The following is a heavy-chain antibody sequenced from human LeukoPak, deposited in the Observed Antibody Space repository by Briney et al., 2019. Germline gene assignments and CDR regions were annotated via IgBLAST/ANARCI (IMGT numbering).Heavy chain of an antibody. J-gene: IGHJ4*02. CDR2: IKKDGSEK. V-gene: IGHV3-7*01. CDR1: GFTFSSSW. CDR3: AAHRSGDLFDY. D-gene: IGHD2-21*02. Sequence: GGSLRLSCAASGFTFSSSWMSWVRQAPGKGLDWVANIKKDGSEKYYVDSVKGRFTISRDNAKNSLYLQMNSLRSEDTAVYYCAAHRSGDLFDYWGQGTLVTVSS.